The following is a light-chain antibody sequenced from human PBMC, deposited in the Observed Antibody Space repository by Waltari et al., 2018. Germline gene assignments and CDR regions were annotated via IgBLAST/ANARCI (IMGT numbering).Light chain of an antibody. J-gene: IGKJ5*01. CDR3: QQYATSPIT. CDR2: DAS. CDR1: QSVAKNY. Sequence: EIVLTQSPGTLSLSPGERATLSCRASQSVAKNYLAWYQQKPGQAPRLLIYDASSRATGITDRVSGSGSGTDITLTISRLEPEDFAVYYCQQYATSPITFGLGTRLEIK. V-gene: IGKV3-20*01.